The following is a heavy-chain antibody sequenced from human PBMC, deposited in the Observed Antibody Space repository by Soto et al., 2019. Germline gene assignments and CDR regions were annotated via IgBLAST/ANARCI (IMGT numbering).Heavy chain of an antibody. Sequence: SGPTLVNPTETLTLTCTVSVLSLNNDRLGVSWIRQPPGKALEWLAHIFSNDDKSYSTSLKSRLTIYKDTSRSQVVLTMTNMDHVDSATYYCALIKDCSRTDCYLASFDPWGQGTLVTVSS. CDR1: VLSLNNDRLG. D-gene: IGHD2-2*01. J-gene: IGHJ5*02. CDR3: ALIKDCSRTDCYLASFDP. CDR2: IFSNDDK. V-gene: IGHV2-26*01.